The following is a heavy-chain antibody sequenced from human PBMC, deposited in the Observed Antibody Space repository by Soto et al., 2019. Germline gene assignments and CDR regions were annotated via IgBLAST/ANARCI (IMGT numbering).Heavy chain of an antibody. J-gene: IGHJ3*02. CDR3: ASKRDGYNFQDAFDI. D-gene: IGHD5-12*01. CDR1: GFIFSTYA. Sequence: EVQLLESGGGSIQPGGSLRVSCAASGFIFSTYAMNWVRQAPGKGLEWVSAISAGGGSTYYADSVKGRFTISRDNSRNTLYLQMNSLRAEDTAVYYCASKRDGYNFQDAFDIWGQGTMVTVSS. V-gene: IGHV3-23*01. CDR2: ISAGGGST.